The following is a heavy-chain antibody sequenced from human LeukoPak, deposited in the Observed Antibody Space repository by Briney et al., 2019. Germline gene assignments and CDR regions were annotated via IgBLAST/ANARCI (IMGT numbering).Heavy chain of an antibody. D-gene: IGHD5-18*01. CDR2: VSHDGGTK. CDR3: ARAIMGTENLDY. V-gene: IGHV3-30*10. Sequence: GGSLRLSCAASGFSFSTYAMHWVRQAPGMGPEWVAVVSHDGGTKYYTDSVRGRFTISRDNSKNTFFLQLNGLRTGDTAVYYCARAIMGTENLDYWGQGTLVIVSS. J-gene: IGHJ4*02. CDR1: GFSFSTYA.